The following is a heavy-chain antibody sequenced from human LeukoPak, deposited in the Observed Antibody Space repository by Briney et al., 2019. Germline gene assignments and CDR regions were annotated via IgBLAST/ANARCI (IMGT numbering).Heavy chain of an antibody. J-gene: IGHJ4*02. CDR3: ARDPLGYCSGGSCPSGY. CDR1: GGSISSGDYY. Sequence: PSETLSLTCTVSGGSISSGDYYWSWIRQPPGKGLEWIGYIYYSGSTYYNPSLKSRVTISVDTSKKQFSLKLSSVTAADTAVYYCARDPLGYCSGGSCPSGYWGQGTLVTVSS. D-gene: IGHD2-15*01. V-gene: IGHV4-30-4*01. CDR2: IYYSGST.